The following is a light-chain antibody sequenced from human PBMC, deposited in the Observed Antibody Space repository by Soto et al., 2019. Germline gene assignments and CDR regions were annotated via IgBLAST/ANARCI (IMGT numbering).Light chain of an antibody. V-gene: IGKV3-20*01. CDR2: GAT. Sequence: EIVVTQTPGTLSLSPGDRVTLSCRAGQSLTSFYLAWYQQKPGQAPRLLIYGATSRATGIPDRFSGSGSGTDFSLTVSRLEPEDFAVYYCQQYDASPVTFGQGTRLEIK. CDR1: QSLTSFY. CDR3: QQYDASPVT. J-gene: IGKJ5*01.